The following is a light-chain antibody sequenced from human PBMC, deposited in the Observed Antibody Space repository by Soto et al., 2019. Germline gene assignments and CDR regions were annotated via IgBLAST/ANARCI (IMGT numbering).Light chain of an antibody. V-gene: IGKV3D-15*01. CDR3: QQYNDWPLT. CDR1: QSVSSY. CDR2: GAS. J-gene: IGKJ4*01. Sequence: ELVLTQSPGTLSWSPLEIATLSFMASQSVSSYLAWYQQKPGQAPRLLIFGASTGATGIPARFSGSGSGTEFSLTISSLQSEDFAVYYCQQYNDWPLTFGGGTKVDI.